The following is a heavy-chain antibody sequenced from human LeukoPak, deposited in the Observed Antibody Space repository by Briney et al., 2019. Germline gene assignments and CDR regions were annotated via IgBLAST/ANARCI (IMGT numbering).Heavy chain of an antibody. CDR1: GYTFTDYY. D-gene: IGHD2-2*01. CDR3: ARANALYCSSTSCLFDY. CDR2: INPNSGGT. J-gene: IGHJ4*02. V-gene: IGHV1-2*02. Sequence: ASEKVSCKASGYTFTDYYIHWVRQAPGQGLEWMAWINPNSGGTYYAQNFHDRITLTRDTSISTAYMELSRLRSDDTAIYYCARANALYCSSTSCLFDYWGQGTLVTVSS.